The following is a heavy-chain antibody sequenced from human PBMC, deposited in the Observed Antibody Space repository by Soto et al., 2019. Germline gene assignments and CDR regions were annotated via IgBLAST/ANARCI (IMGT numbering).Heavy chain of an antibody. V-gene: IGHV4-30-4*01. J-gene: IGHJ6*02. Sequence: SETLSLTCTVSGGPISSDDYYWSWIRQPPGKGLEWIGYIYYSGSTYYNPSLKSRVTISVDTSKNQFSLKLSSVTAADTAVYYCARLLVVPAARSYYYYYGMDVWGQGTTVTVSS. CDR1: GGPISSDDYY. CDR2: IYYSGST. CDR3: ARLLVVPAARSYYYYYGMDV. D-gene: IGHD2-2*01.